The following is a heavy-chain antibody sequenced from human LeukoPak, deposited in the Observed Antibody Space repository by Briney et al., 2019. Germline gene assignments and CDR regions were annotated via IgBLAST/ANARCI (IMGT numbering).Heavy chain of an antibody. Sequence: ASVKVSCKTSGYTFTTYDINWVRQATGQGLELMGWMNPNSGYTGYAQKFQGRVIITKDTSISTANMELSARRSEDTAVYYCARVAGSIDYWGKGTLVTVSS. CDR2: MNPNSGYT. D-gene: IGHD6-19*01. CDR1: GYTFTTYD. CDR3: ARVAGSIDY. J-gene: IGHJ4*02. V-gene: IGHV1-8*03.